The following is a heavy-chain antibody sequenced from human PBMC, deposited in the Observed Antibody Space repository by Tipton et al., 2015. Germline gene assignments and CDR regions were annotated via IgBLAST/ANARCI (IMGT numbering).Heavy chain of an antibody. CDR3: TRGNPPNWPTDF. CDR1: GFTFSNFG. J-gene: IGHJ4*02. Sequence: SLRLSCIASGFTFSNFGIHWVRQAPGKGPEWLAVIWFDGSNTWYADSVKGRFTISRDSSKNTAYLQMNSLRVEDTAVYFCTRGNPPNWPTDFWGQGTLVTIPS. V-gene: IGHV3-33*01. D-gene: IGHD1-1*01. CDR2: IWFDGSNT.